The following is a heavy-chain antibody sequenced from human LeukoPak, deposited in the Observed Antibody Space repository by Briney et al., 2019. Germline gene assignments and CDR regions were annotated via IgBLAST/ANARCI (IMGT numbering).Heavy chain of an antibody. Sequence: ASVKASCKASGGTFNSYTISWVRQAPGQGLEWMGRIIPILGIANYAQKFQGRVTITTDESTSTAYMELSSLRSEDTAVYYCATQLGITIFGVVTSIGDNAFDIWGQGTMVTVSS. CDR3: ATQLGITIFGVVTSIGDNAFDI. D-gene: IGHD3-3*01. CDR2: IIPILGIA. J-gene: IGHJ3*02. CDR1: GGTFNSYT. V-gene: IGHV1-69*02.